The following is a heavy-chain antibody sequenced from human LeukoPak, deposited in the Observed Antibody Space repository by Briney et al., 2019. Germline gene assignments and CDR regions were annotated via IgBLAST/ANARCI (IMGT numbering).Heavy chain of an antibody. J-gene: IGHJ4*02. D-gene: IGHD3-16*01. CDR2: ISYDGSNK. Sequence: GRSLRLSCAAYGFTFSTYSMHWVRQAPGKGLEWVAVISYDGSNKYYTDSVKGRFTISRDNSKNTLYLQMNSLRAEDTAVYYCARDHPWGWGYYFDYWGQGTLVTVSS. V-gene: IGHV3-30-3*01. CDR1: GFTFSTYS. CDR3: ARDHPWGWGYYFDY.